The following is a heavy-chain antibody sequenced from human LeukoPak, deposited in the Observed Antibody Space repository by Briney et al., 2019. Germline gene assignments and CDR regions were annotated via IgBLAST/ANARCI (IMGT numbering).Heavy chain of an antibody. D-gene: IGHD3-9*01. CDR1: GFTFSSYA. CDR2: ISGSGSSGGST. J-gene: IGHJ4*02. Sequence: GGSLRLSCVASGFTFSSYAMSWVRQAPGKGLEWVSAISGSGSSGGSTYYADSVKGRFTISRDNSKNTLYLQMNSLRAEDTAVYYCARLSRDYDILTGYDYFDYWGQGTLVTVSS. V-gene: IGHV3-23*01. CDR3: ARLSRDYDILTGYDYFDY.